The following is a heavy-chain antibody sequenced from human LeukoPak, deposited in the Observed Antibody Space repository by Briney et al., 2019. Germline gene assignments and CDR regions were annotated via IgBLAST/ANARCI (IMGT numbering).Heavy chain of an antibody. J-gene: IGHJ4*02. D-gene: IGHD3-3*01. CDR1: GFTFSSYW. V-gene: IGHV3-7*01. CDR2: IKQDGSEK. Sequence: PGGSLRLSCAASGFTFSSYWMSWVRQAPGKGLEWVANIKQDGSEKYYVDSVKGRFTISRDNAKNSLYLQMNSLRAEDTAVYYCATLKNDFWSGYPIYYFDYWGQGTLVTVSS. CDR3: ATLKNDFWSGYPIYYFDY.